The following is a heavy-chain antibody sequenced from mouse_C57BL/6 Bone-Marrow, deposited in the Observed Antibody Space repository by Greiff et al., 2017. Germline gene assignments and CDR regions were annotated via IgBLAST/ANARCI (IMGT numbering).Heavy chain of an antibody. CDR1: GYTFTSYW. D-gene: IGHD2-5*01. CDR3: ARAPYSNFFDY. CDR2: INPSSGYT. J-gene: IGHJ2*01. Sequence: VQLQQSGAELAKPGASVKLSCKASGYTFTSYWMHWVKQRPGQGLEWIGYINPSSGYTKYNQKFKDKATLTADKSSSTAYMQLCSLTYEDSAGYYCARAPYSNFFDYWGQGTTLTVSS. V-gene: IGHV1-7*01.